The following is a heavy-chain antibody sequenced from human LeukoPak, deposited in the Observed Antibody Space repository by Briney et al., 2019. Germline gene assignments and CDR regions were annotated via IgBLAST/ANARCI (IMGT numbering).Heavy chain of an antibody. J-gene: IGHJ4*02. CDR3: ASLQGGYSYDY. CDR2: IIPIFGTA. D-gene: IGHD5-18*01. Sequence: ASVKVSCKASGGTFSSYAISWVRQAPGQGLEWMGGIIPIFGTANYAQKFQGRVTITADESTSTAYVELSSLRSEDTAVYYCASLQGGYSYDYWGQGTLVTVSS. CDR1: GGTFSSYA. V-gene: IGHV1-69*13.